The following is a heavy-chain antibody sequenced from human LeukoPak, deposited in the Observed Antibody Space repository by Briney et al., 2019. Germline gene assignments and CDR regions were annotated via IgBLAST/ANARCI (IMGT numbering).Heavy chain of an antibody. V-gene: IGHV4-38-2*02. J-gene: IGHJ5*02. CDR3: ARAYSSSWYFNWFDP. CDR1: GYSISSGYF. Sequence: SETLSLTCTVSGYSISSGYFWGWIRQPPGKGLEWFGTIYNSGSTYYNASLESRVTISVDTSKNQFSLKLSSVTAADTAVYYCARAYSSSWYFNWFDPWGQGTLVTVSS. CDR2: IYNSGST. D-gene: IGHD6-13*01.